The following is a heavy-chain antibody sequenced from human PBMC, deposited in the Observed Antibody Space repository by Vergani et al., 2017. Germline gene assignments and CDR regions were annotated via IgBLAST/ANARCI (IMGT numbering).Heavy chain of an antibody. Sequence: QVQLVESGGGLVKPGGSLRLSCAASGFTFGDYYMSWVRQAPGKGLECVSYISVSGTSIHYADSVKGRFTISRDNAKSSLSLQMHSLTAEDTAVYFCARVGTWAFDIWGQGTVVTVSS. J-gene: IGHJ3*02. V-gene: IGHV3-11*01. CDR3: ARVGTWAFDI. CDR1: GFTFGDYY. CDR2: ISVSGTSI. D-gene: IGHD1-14*01.